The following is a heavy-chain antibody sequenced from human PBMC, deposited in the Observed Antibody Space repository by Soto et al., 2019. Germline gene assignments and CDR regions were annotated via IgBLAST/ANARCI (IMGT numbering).Heavy chain of an antibody. CDR3: VKNSGWFNT. D-gene: IGHD3-10*01. CDR2: IDGSGGIT. CDR1: GFTFGTTD. Sequence: GGSLRLSCAASGFTFGTTDMSWVRQAPGEGLEWVSTIDGSGGITHYADSVKGRFTISRDNSRNTVYLQMNSLRGDDTALYYCVKNSGWFNTWGQGALVTVSS. J-gene: IGHJ5*02. V-gene: IGHV3-23*01.